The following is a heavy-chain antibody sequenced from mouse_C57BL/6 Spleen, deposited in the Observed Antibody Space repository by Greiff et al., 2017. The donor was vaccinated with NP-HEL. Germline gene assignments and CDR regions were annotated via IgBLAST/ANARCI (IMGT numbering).Heavy chain of an antibody. V-gene: IGHV14-2*01. CDR3: ALDSSGAAWFAY. CDR2: IDPEDGET. D-gene: IGHD3-2*02. CDR1: GFNIKDYY. J-gene: IGHJ3*01. Sequence: EVQLQESGAELVKPGASVKLSCTAFGFNIKDYYMHWVKQRTEQGLEWIGRIDPEDGETKYAAKFKGKATITADTSSNTAYLQLSSLTSEDTAVYSCALDSSGAAWFAYWGQGTLVTVSA.